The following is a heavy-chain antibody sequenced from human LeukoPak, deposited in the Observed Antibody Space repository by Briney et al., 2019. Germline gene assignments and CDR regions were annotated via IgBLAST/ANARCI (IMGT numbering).Heavy chain of an antibody. V-gene: IGHV4-34*01. CDR3: ARGRLARGHYFDY. CDR2: IYHSGDT. D-gene: IGHD3-10*01. Sequence: GSLRLSCAASGFTFSSYEVNWVRQAPGKGLEWIGEIYHSGDTNYNPSLKSRVTISVDTSKNQFSLKLSSVTAADTAVYYCARGRLARGHYFDYWGQGTLVTVSS. J-gene: IGHJ4*02. CDR1: GFTFSSYE.